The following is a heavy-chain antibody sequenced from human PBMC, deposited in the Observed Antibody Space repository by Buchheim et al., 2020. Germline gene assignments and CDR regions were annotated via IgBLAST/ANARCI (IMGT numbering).Heavy chain of an antibody. CDR3: ARPRDSFDTSGYADY. Sequence: QVQLVESGGSVVQPGRSLTLSCAASGFTFSKYGMHWVRQAPGKGLEWVALIWYDGSNRYYGDSVKGRFTVSRDNFQNTLYLQMKSLRVEDTAVYYCARPRDSFDTSGYADYWGQGTL. CDR1: GFTFSKYG. CDR2: IWYDGSNR. D-gene: IGHD3-22*01. V-gene: IGHV3-33*01. J-gene: IGHJ4*02.